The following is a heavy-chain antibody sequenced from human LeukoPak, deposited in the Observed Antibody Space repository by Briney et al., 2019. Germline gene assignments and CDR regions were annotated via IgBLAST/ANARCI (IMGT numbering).Heavy chain of an antibody. D-gene: IGHD3-16*01. Sequence: PGGSLRLSCAASGFTFSDYYMSWIRQAPGKGLEWVSYISSSGSTIYYADSVKGRFTISRDNAKNTLYLQMNSLRAEDSAVYYCAKDYAVGSIDYWGQGTLVTVSS. V-gene: IGHV3-11*01. CDR3: AKDYAVGSIDY. CDR1: GFTFSDYY. CDR2: ISSSGSTI. J-gene: IGHJ4*02.